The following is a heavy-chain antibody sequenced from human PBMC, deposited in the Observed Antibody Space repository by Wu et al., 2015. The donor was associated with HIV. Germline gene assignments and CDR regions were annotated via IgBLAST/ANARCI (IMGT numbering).Heavy chain of an antibody. Sequence: QVQLVQSGAEVKKPGSSVKVSCKASGGTFSSYAISWVRQAPGQGLEWMGGIIPIFGTANYAQKFQGRVTITADESTSTAYMELSSLRSEDTAVYYCAREGRGGYSGYDSVNIYYFDYWGQGTLVTVSS. CDR1: GGTFSSYA. D-gene: IGHD5-12*01. V-gene: IGHV1-69*12. CDR3: AREGRGGYSGYDSVNIYYFDY. CDR2: IIPIFGTA. J-gene: IGHJ4*02.